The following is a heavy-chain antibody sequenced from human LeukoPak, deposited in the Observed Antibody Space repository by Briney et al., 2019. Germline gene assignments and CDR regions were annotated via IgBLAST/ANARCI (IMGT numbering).Heavy chain of an antibody. CDR1: GGSISSYY. V-gene: IGHV4-59*01. CDR2: IYYSGST. J-gene: IGHJ4*02. D-gene: IGHD2-15*01. Sequence: PSETLSLTCTVSGGSISSYYWSWIRQPPGKGLEWIGYIYYSGSTNYNPSLKSRVTISVDTSKNQFSLKLSSVTAADTAVYYCAREYCSGGSCYSDYWGQGTLVTVSS. CDR3: AREYCSGGSCYSDY.